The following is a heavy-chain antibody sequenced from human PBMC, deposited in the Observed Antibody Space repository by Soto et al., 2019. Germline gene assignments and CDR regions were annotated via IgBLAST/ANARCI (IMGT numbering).Heavy chain of an antibody. CDR3: ATESGSTYGYFDY. CDR2: ISNSGST. D-gene: IGHD5-18*01. CDR1: GGSVTGDEDY. Sequence: PSETLSLTCTVSGGSVTGDEDYWSWIRHSPGKGLEWIGYISNSGSTGYNPSLKTRLSMSVDRSKNQLTLRLTSVTAADTAVYFCATESGSTYGYFDYWGQGTQVTVSS. J-gene: IGHJ4*02. V-gene: IGHV4-30-4*01.